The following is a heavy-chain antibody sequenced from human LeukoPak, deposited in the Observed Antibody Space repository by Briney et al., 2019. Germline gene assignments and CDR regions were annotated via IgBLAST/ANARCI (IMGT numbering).Heavy chain of an antibody. J-gene: IGHJ5*02. CDR2: IYYSGST. V-gene: IGHV4-39*07. Sequence: SETLSLTCTVSGGSISSSSYYWGWIRQPPGKGLEWIGSIYYSGSTYYNPSLKSRVTISVDTSKNQFSLKLSSVTAADTAVYYCARTSNAYYGSTNWFDPWGQGTLVTVSS. CDR3: ARTSNAYYGSTNWFDP. CDR1: GGSISSSSYY. D-gene: IGHD3-10*01.